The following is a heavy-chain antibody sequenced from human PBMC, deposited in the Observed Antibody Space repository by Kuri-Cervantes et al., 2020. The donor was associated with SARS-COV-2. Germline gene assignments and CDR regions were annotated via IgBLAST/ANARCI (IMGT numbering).Heavy chain of an antibody. CDR2: IYHSGST. CDR3: ARSTRGLFFDY. CDR1: GYSISSGYY. Sequence: GSLRLSCAVSGYSISSGYYWGWIRQPPGKGLEWIGSIYHSGSTYYNPSLKSRVTISVDTSKNQFSLKLSSVTAADTAVYYCARSTRGLFFDYWGQGTLVTVSS. J-gene: IGHJ4*02. D-gene: IGHD5/OR15-5a*01. V-gene: IGHV4-38-2*01.